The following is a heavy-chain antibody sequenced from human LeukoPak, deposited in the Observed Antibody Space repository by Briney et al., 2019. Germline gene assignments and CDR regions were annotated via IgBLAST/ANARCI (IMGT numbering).Heavy chain of an antibody. V-gene: IGHV3-21*01. CDR1: GFTFSSYS. CDR2: ISSSSSYI. CDR3: ARDGNCGGDCYPFDY. D-gene: IGHD2-21*02. J-gene: IGHJ4*02. Sequence: PGGSLRLSCAASGFTFSSYSMNWVRQAPGKGLEWVSSISSSSSYIYYADSVKGRFTISRDNAENSLYLQMNSLRAEDTAVYYCARDGNCGGDCYPFDYWGQGTLVTVSS.